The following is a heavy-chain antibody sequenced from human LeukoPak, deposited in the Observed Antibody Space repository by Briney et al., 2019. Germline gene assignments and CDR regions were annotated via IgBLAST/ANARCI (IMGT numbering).Heavy chain of an antibody. CDR2: IYYSGST. V-gene: IGHV4-61*05. J-gene: IGHJ6*03. CDR3: ARTTEGGYSNGYFYYYYMDV. CDR1: GGSISSSSYY. Sequence: PSETLSLTCTVSGGSISSSSYYWGWVRQPPGKGLEWIGYIYYSGSTNYNPSLKSRVTISVDTSKNQFSLKLSSVTAADTAVYYCARTTEGGYSNGYFYYYYMDVWGKGTTVTISS. D-gene: IGHD4-11*01.